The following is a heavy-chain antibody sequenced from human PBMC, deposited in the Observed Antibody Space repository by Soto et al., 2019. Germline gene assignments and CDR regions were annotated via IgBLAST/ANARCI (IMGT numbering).Heavy chain of an antibody. CDR1: GYTFTSYG. V-gene: IGHV1-18*01. D-gene: IGHD3-10*01. CDR2: ISAYNGNT. Sequence: QVQLVQSGAEVKKPGASVKVSCKASGYTFTSYGISWVRQAPGQGLEWMGWISAYNGNTNYVQKLQGRVTMTTDTSPSTAYMELRSLRSDDTAVYYCARAGGYYGSGSYNPYYYGMDVWGQGTTVTVSS. J-gene: IGHJ6*02. CDR3: ARAGGYYGSGSYNPYYYGMDV.